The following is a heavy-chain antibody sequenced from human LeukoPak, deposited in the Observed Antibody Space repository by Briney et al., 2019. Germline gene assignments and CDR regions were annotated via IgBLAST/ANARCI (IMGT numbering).Heavy chain of an antibody. J-gene: IGHJ4*02. CDR3: ARVRYRLAETYIDY. CDR1: GYTFTDNY. D-gene: IGHD3-16*01. CDR2: IAPRSGAT. Sequence: ASVKVSCKASGYTFTDNYIHWIRQAPGQGLEWMGWIAPRSGATNYAQKFQGRVTMTRDTSISTAYMELSRLRSDDTAVYYCARVRYRLAETYIDYWGQGTLVTVSS. V-gene: IGHV1-2*02.